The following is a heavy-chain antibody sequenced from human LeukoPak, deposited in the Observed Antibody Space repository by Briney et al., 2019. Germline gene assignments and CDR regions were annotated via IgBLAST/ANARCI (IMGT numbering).Heavy chain of an antibody. CDR3: AKDQVEYRPKTGC. D-gene: IGHD5-24*01. V-gene: IGHV3-21*04. CDR2: ISSSSSYI. J-gene: IGHJ4*02. Sequence: PGGSLRLSCAASGFTFSSYSMNWVRQAPGKGLEWVSSISSSSSYIYYADSVKGRFTISRDNSKNTLYLQMNSLRAEDTAVYYCAKDQVEYRPKTGCWGQGTLVTVSS. CDR1: GFTFSSYS.